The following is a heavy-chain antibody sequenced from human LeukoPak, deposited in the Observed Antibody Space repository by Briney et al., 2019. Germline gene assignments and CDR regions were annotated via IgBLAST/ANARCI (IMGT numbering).Heavy chain of an antibody. CDR1: GFTFSNAR. D-gene: IGHD2-2*02. CDR2: IKSKTDGGTT. CDR3: TTDIRYCSSTSCYSNDY. V-gene: IGHV3-15*01. Sequence: PEGSLRLSCAASGFTFSNARMSWVRQAPGKGLEWVGRIKSKTDGGTTDYAAPVKGRFTISRDDSKNTLYLQMNSLKTEDTAVYYCTTDIRYCSSTSCYSNDYWGQGTLVTVSS. J-gene: IGHJ4*02.